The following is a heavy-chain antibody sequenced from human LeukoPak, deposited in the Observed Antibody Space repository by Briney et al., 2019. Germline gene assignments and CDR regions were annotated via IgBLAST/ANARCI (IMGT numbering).Heavy chain of an antibody. V-gene: IGHV4-34*01. CDR1: GGSFSGYY. CDR2: INHSGST. Sequence: PSETLSLTCAVYGGSFSGYYWSWIRQPPGKGREWIGEINHSGSTNYNPSLKSRVSISVDTSKNQFSLKLSSVNAADTAVYYCARTNIYSYALDYWGQGTLVTVSS. J-gene: IGHJ4*02. CDR3: ARTNIYSYALDY. D-gene: IGHD5-18*01.